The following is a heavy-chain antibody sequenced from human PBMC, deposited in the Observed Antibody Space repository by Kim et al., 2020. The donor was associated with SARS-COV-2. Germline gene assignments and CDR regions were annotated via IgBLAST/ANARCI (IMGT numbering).Heavy chain of an antibody. D-gene: IGHD2-21*01. CDR3: ARTPRRRFIRADY. CDR1: GGTFSSYA. CDR2: IIPIFGTA. J-gene: IGHJ4*02. V-gene: IGHV1-69*13. Sequence: SVKVSCKASGGTFSSYAISWVRQAPGQGLEWMGGIIPIFGTANYAEKFQGRVTITADESTSTAYMELSSLRSEDTAVYYCARTPRRRFIRADYWGQGTLVNVSS.